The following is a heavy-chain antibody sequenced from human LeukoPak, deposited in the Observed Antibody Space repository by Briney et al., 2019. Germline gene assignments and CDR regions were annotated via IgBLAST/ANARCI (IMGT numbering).Heavy chain of an antibody. CDR1: GFTFCPYW. J-gene: IGHJ4*02. CDR2: INSDGSST. V-gene: IGHV3-74*01. Sequence: GGSLRLSCAASGFTFCPYWMHWVRQGTGRGLVWVSRINSDGSSTTYADSVKGRFTVSRDNAKNTLYLQMSGLRAEDTGVYYCARDLGAPDDYWGQGTQVTVSS. D-gene: IGHD1-26*01. CDR3: ARDLGAPDDY.